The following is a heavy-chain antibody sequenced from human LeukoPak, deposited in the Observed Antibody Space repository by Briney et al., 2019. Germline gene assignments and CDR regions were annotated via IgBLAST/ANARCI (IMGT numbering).Heavy chain of an antibody. J-gene: IGHJ4*02. CDR3: ARGYSYVADFDY. CDR2: IRYGGSNK. Sequence: PGGSLRPSCAASGFTFSSYGMHWVRQAPGKGLEWVAFIRYGGSNKYYADSVKGRFTISRDNSKNTLYLQMNSLRAEDTAVYYCARGYSYVADFDYWGQGTLVTVSS. D-gene: IGHD5-18*01. CDR1: GFTFSSYG. V-gene: IGHV3-30*02.